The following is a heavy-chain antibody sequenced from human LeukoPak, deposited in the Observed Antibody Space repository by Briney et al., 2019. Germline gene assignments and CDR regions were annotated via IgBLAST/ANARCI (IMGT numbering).Heavy chain of an antibody. CDR3: AKGDCGRDCYYGINY. CDR2: ISGSGGRT. Sequence: GGSLRLSCAASGFTFDNYVMNWVRQAPGKGLEWVSGISGSGGRTYYAVSVKGRFTISRDNSKNTVYLQMNSLRAEDTAVYYCAKGDCGRDCYYGINYWGQGSLVTVSS. CDR1: GFTFDNYV. D-gene: IGHD2-21*02. V-gene: IGHV3-23*01. J-gene: IGHJ4*02.